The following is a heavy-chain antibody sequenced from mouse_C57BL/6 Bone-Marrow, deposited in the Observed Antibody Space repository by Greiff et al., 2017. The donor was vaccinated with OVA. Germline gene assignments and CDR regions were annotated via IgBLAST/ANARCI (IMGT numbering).Heavy chain of an antibody. CDR3: ASLYYGIFYFDY. CDR2: ISSGGSYT. CDR1: GFTFSSYG. Sequence: EVQGVESGGDLVKPGGSLKLSCAASGFTFSSYGMSWVRQTPDKRLEWVAIISSGGSYTYYPDSVKGRFTISRDNAKNTLYLQMSSLNAEDTAMYYCASLYYGIFYFDYWGQGTTLTVSS. V-gene: IGHV5-6*01. J-gene: IGHJ2*01. D-gene: IGHD2-1*01.